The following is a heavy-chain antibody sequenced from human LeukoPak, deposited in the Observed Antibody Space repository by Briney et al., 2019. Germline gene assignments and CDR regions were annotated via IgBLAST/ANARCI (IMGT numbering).Heavy chain of an antibody. CDR3: ARDRAYYYDSSGYYHFDY. J-gene: IGHJ4*02. D-gene: IGHD3-22*01. CDR2: ITGGGGNT. CDR1: GFTFSNHA. Sequence: PGGSLRLSCAASGFTFSNHAMSWVRQAPGKGLEWVSAITGGGGNTYYADSVKGRFTISRDNSKNTPFLQMNSLRAEDTAVYYCARDRAYYYDSSGYYHFDYWGQGTLVTVSS. V-gene: IGHV3-23*01.